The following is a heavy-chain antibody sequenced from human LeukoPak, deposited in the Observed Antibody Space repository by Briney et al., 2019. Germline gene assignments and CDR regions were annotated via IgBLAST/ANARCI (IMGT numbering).Heavy chain of an antibody. V-gene: IGHV3-7*01. Sequence: GALILSCAASAFTFSNYWMSGVRRAPGKGLEWVANIKEDGSEINYVDSVKGRFTISRDNAKNSLYLQMNSLRVDDTAVYYCARDRGYSTFDYWGQGTLVTVSS. CDR1: AFTFSNYW. CDR2: IKEDGSEI. CDR3: ARDRGYSTFDY. J-gene: IGHJ4*02. D-gene: IGHD4-23*01.